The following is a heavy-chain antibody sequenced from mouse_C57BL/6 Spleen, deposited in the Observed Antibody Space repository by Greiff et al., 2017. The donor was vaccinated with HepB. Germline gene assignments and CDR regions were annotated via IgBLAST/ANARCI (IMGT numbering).Heavy chain of an antibody. V-gene: IGHV1-69*01. CDR2: IDPSDSYT. CDR1: GYTFTSYW. D-gene: IGHD1-1*01. Sequence: VQLQQSGAELVMPGASVKLSCKASGYTFTSYWMHWVKQRPGQGLEWIGEIDPSDSYTNYNQKFKGKSTLTVDKSSSTAYMQRSSLTSEDSAVYYCARPHYGSSNWYFDVWGTGTTVTVSS. J-gene: IGHJ1*03. CDR3: ARPHYGSSNWYFDV.